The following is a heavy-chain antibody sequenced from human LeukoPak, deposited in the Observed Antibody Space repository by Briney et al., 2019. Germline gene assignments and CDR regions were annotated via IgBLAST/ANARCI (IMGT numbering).Heavy chain of an antibody. CDR3: ARESGALRLLEWLYTKPYNWFDP. J-gene: IGHJ5*02. D-gene: IGHD3-3*01. CDR2: INPSGGGT. V-gene: IGHV1-46*01. CDR1: GYTFTSYY. Sequence: ASVRVSCKASGYTFTSYYMHWVRQAPGQGLEWMGIINPSGGGTSYAQTFQGRVTMTMDTSTSTVYVELSSLRSEDTDVYYCARESGALRLLEWLYTKPYNWFDPWGQGTLVTVSS.